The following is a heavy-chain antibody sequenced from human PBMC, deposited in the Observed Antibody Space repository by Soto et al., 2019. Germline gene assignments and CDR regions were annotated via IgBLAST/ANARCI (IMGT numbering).Heavy chain of an antibody. CDR1: GYTFTNYG. D-gene: IGHD1-26*01. Sequence: QVQLVQSGAEVKKPGASVKVSCKASGYTFTNYGISWVRQAPGQGLEWMGWISAYNDNTNSAQNFQGRVTMTTEPYTTTAYMELRSLRSDDTAVYHSAIADSGIYSVNALDMWGQGTMVTVSS. V-gene: IGHV1-18*01. CDR2: ISAYNDNT. J-gene: IGHJ3*02. CDR3: AIADSGIYSVNALDM.